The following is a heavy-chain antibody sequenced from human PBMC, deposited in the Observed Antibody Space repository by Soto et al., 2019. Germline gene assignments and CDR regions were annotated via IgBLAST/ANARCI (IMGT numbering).Heavy chain of an antibody. D-gene: IGHD5-18*01. CDR1: GFSFSSYA. Sequence: QEQLVESGGGVVQPGRSLRLSCAASGFSFSSYAMHWVRQAPGKGLEWVALIWHDGSTTSYADSVKGRFTISRDNSKNTHYLQMNNLRVEDTAVYYCARDVETTKANYYYYGMDVWGRGTPVTVSS. V-gene: IGHV3-33*01. CDR3: ARDVETTKANYYYYGMDV. CDR2: IWHDGSTT. J-gene: IGHJ6*02.